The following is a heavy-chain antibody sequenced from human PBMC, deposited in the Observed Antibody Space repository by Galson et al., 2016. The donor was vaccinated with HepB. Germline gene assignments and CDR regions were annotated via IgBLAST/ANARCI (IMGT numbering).Heavy chain of an antibody. CDR1: GFTFPNSA. D-gene: IGHD3-22*01. CDR2: IVVGSGNT. V-gene: IGHV1-58*01. J-gene: IGHJ3*02. Sequence: SVKVSCKASGFTFPNSAVQWVRQARGQRLEWIGWIVVGSGNTHHAQTFRERVTISRDMSTSTAYLELSSLRSEDTAVYYCAADRGYYDSRASYCVAFDIWGQGTMVTVSS. CDR3: AADRGYYDSRASYCVAFDI.